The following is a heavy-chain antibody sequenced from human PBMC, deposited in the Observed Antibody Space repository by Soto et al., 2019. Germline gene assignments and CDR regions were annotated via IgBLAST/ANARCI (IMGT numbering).Heavy chain of an antibody. CDR3: EKGGRGGYDYHAFDY. V-gene: IGHV3-9*01. CDR2: ISWNSGSI. J-gene: IGHJ4*02. CDR1: GFTFDDYA. D-gene: IGHD5-12*01. Sequence: EVQLVESGGGLVQPGRSLRLSCAASGFTFDDYAMHWVRQAPGKGLEWVSGISWNSGSIGYADSVKGRFTISRDNAKNSLYRKMNSRRAEDTALYYCEKGGRGGYDYHAFDYGGQGTLFTVSS.